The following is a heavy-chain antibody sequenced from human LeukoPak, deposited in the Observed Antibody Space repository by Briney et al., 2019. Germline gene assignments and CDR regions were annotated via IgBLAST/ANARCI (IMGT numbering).Heavy chain of an antibody. D-gene: IGHD6-13*01. J-gene: IGHJ6*04. CDR1: GGSISGYY. CDR3: ARAAAAGPHYYYGMDV. Sequence: PSETLSLTCSVSGGSISGYYWSWIRQPPGKGPEWNGYIYYSGSTNYNPSLKSRVTISVDTSKNQFSLKLTSLTAADTAVYYCARAAAAGPHYYYGMDVWGKGTTVTVSS. V-gene: IGHV4-59*01. CDR2: IYYSGST.